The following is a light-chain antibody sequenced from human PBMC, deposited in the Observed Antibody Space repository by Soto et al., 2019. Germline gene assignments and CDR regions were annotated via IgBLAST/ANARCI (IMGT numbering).Light chain of an antibody. CDR1: SSNIGAGYD. CDR3: QSYDSSLSGSRV. CDR2: GNS. V-gene: IGLV1-40*01. J-gene: IGLJ1*01. Sequence: QSALKKPPSVSGAPRQRVTISCTGSSSNIGAGYDVHWYQQLPGTAPKLLIYGNSNRPSGVPDRFSGSKSGTSASLAITGLQAEDEADYYCQSYDSSLSGSRVFGTGTKVTVL.